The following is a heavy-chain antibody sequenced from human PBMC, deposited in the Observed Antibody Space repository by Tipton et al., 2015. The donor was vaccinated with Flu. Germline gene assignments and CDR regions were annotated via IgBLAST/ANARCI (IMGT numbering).Heavy chain of an antibody. Sequence: GLVKPSETLSLTCAVSGGSITITNWWSWVRQPPGKGLEWIGEIYHSGSTNYNPSLKSRVTISVDKSKNQFSLKLNSVTAADTAVYFCARGTAGYFDSWGQRDLVTVSS. J-gene: IGHJ4*02. CDR1: GGSITITNW. CDR2: IYHSGST. V-gene: IGHV4-4*02. D-gene: IGHD6-13*01. CDR3: ARGTAGYFDS.